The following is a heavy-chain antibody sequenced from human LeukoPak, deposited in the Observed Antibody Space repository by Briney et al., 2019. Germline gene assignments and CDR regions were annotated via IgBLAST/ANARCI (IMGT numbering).Heavy chain of an antibody. J-gene: IGHJ4*02. CDR3: ARDARGLAARPFYFDY. D-gene: IGHD6-6*01. CDR2: ISSSSSYI. CDR1: GFTFSSYS. V-gene: IGHV3-21*01. Sequence: GGSLRLSCAASGFTFSSYSMTWVRQAPGKGLEWVSSISSSSSYIYYADSVKGRFTISRDNAKNSLYLRMNSLRAEDTAVYYCARDARGLAARPFYFDYWGQGTLVTVSS.